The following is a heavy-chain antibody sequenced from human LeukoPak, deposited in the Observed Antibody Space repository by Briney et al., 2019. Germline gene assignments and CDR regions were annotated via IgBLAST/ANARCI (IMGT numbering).Heavy chain of an antibody. CDR2: ISSSSYI. CDR1: GFTFSSYS. Sequence: GGSLRLSCAASGFTFSSYSMNWVRQAPGKGLEWVSSISSSSYIYYADSVKGRFTISRDNAKNSLYLQMNSLRAEDTAVYYCARDRAVGEYYYDSSGQKDYFDYWGQGTLVTVSS. J-gene: IGHJ4*02. D-gene: IGHD3-22*01. V-gene: IGHV3-21*01. CDR3: ARDRAVGEYYYDSSGQKDYFDY.